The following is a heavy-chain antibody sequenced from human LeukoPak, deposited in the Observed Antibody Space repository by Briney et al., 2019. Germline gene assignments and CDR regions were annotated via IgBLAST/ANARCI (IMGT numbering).Heavy chain of an antibody. CDR1: GYTFTSYD. CDR2: MNPNSGNT. V-gene: IGHV1-8*01. D-gene: IGHD3-22*01. CDR3: ARFFYYYDSSGYPYYYYYYMDV. J-gene: IGHJ6*03. Sequence: ASVKVSCKASGYTFTSYDINWVRQATGQGLEWMGWMNPNSGNTGYAQKFQGRVTMTRNTSISTAYMELSSLRSEDTAVYYCARFFYYYDSSGYPYYYYYYMDVWGKGTTVTVSS.